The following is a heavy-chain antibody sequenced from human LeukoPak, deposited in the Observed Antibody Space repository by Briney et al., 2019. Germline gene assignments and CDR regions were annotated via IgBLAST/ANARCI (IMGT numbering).Heavy chain of an antibody. Sequence: PGRSLRLSCAASGFTFDDYAMHWVRQAPAEGLQGVSGVSWNSGSIGYTASVKGRFTISRDTAKNYLYLQMNSLRAADTALYYGAKDKVLSGAGTFDGMGVWGQGTTVTVSS. CDR2: VSWNSGSI. CDR3: AKDKVLSGAGTFDGMGV. CDR1: GFTFDDYA. D-gene: IGHD6-19*01. J-gene: IGHJ6*02. V-gene: IGHV3-9*01.